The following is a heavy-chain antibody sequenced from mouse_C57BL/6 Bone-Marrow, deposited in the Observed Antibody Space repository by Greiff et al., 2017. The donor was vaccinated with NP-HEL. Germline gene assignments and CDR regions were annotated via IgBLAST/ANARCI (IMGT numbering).Heavy chain of an antibody. Sequence: EVQGVESGPGMVKPSQSLSLTCTVTGYSITSGYDWHWIRHFPGNKLEWMGYISYSGSTNYNPSLKSRISITHDTSKNHFFLKLNSVTTEDTATYYCARDDGRGPPWFAYWGQGTLVTVSA. CDR1: GYSITSGYD. V-gene: IGHV3-1*01. CDR3: ARDDGRGPPWFAY. CDR2: ISYSGST. J-gene: IGHJ3*01. D-gene: IGHD2-3*01.